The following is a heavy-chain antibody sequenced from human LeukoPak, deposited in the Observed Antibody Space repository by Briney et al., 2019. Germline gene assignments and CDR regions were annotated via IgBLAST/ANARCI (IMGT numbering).Heavy chain of an antibody. J-gene: IGHJ6*03. V-gene: IGHV4-39*07. CDR2: INHSGST. CDR1: SGSIINSNYY. CDR3: ARVSAAQLQRRYYYYYYMDV. Sequence: PSETLSLTCTVSSGSIINSNYYWGWIRQPPGKGLEWIGEINHSGSTNYNPSLKSRVTISVDTSKNQFSLKLSSVTAADTAVYYCARVSAAQLQRRYYYYYYMDVWGKGTTVTVSS. D-gene: IGHD1-1*01.